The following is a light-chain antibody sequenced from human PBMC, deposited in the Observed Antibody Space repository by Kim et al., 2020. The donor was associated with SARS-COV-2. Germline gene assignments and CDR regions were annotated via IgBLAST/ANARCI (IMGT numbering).Light chain of an antibody. V-gene: IGLV2-14*03. CDR3: SLITSSATLL. CDR1: SSDFV. J-gene: IGLJ2*01. Sequence: VSGSPGQTITISCTGTSSDFVSWYQQYPGKAPKRMIYDVRKRSSGVSNRFSGSKSANTASLTISGLQAEDEADYYCSLITSSATLLFGGGTKLTVL. CDR2: DVR.